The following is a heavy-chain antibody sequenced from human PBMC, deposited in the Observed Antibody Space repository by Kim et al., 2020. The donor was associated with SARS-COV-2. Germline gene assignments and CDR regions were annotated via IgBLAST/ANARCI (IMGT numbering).Heavy chain of an antibody. CDR2: IYYSGST. CDR3: ARDFPRPFLTMVRGVEKTYYYYGMDV. V-gene: IGHV4-59*01. J-gene: IGHJ6*02. Sequence: SETLSLTCTVSGGSISSYYWSWIRQPPGKGLEWIGYIYYSGSTNYNPSLKSRVTISVDTSKNQFSLKLSSVTAADTAVYYCARDFPRPFLTMVRGVEKTYYYYGMDVWGQGTTVTVSS. D-gene: IGHD3-10*01. CDR1: GGSISSYY.